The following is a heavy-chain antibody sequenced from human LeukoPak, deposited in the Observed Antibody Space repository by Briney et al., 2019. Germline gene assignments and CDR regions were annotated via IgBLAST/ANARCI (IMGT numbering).Heavy chain of an antibody. V-gene: IGHV5-51*01. CDR1: GYSFTSYW. CDR3: ARQGYDILTGHNWFDP. Sequence: GESLKISCKGSGYSFTSYWIGWVRQMPGKGLEWMGIIYPGDSDTRYSPSFQGQVTISADKSISTAYLRWSSLKASDTAMYYCARQGYDILTGHNWFDPWGQGTLVTVSS. D-gene: IGHD3-9*01. J-gene: IGHJ5*02. CDR2: IYPGDSDT.